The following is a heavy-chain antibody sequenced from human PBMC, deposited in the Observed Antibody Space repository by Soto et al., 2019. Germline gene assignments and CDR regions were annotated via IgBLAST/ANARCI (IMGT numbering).Heavy chain of an antibody. D-gene: IGHD3-22*01. CDR2: ISAYNGNT. V-gene: IGHV1-18*01. Sequence: ASVKVSCKASGYTFTSYGISWVRQAPGQGLEWMGWISAYNGNTNYAQKLQGRVTMTTDTSTSTAYTELRSLRSDDTAVYYGARELGYYYDSSGPHYYYGMDVWGQGTTVTVSS. CDR3: ARELGYYYDSSGPHYYYGMDV. CDR1: GYTFTSYG. J-gene: IGHJ6*02.